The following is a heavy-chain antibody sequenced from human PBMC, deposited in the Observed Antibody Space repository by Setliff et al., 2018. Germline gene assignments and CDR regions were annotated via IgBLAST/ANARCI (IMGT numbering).Heavy chain of an antibody. CDR3: TRDLVIHNWFDP. V-gene: IGHV3-15*01. Sequence: GESLKISCAASGFTFSNAWMNWVRQTPGKGLEWVARIKRKNEGGTTDYAAPVKGRFTISRDDSNNTQYLQMNSLQTEDTAVYYCTRDLVIHNWFDPWGQGTLVTVSS. CDR2: IKRKNEGGTT. CDR1: GFTFSNAW. J-gene: IGHJ5*02. D-gene: IGHD2-21*01.